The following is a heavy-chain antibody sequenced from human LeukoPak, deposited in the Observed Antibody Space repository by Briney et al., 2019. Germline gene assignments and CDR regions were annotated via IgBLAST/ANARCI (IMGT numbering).Heavy chain of an antibody. V-gene: IGHV4-59*01. CDR3: ARAQRYCSSGSCYYFDY. CDR2: IYYSGST. D-gene: IGHD2-15*01. Sequence: PSETLSLTCTVSGGSISSYYWSWIRQPPGKGLEWIGYIYYSGSTNYNPSLKSRVTISVDTSKNQFSLKLSSVTAADTAVYYCARAQRYCSSGSCYYFDYWGQGTLVTVSS. CDR1: GGSISSYY. J-gene: IGHJ4*02.